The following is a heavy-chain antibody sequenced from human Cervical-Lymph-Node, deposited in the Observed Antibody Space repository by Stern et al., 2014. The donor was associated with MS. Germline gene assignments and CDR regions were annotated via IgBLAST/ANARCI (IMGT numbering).Heavy chain of an antibody. CDR1: GGSISNGGYY. CDR3: AREPLAGYDSSGYYYGPFDY. J-gene: IGHJ4*02. Sequence: VQLVESGPGLVKPSQTLSLTCTVSGGSISNGGYYWSWIRQHPGKGLEWIGYIYYSGSTHYNPSLESRVTISVDTSKNHFSLKLSSVTAADTAVYYCAREPLAGYDSSGYYYGPFDYWGQGTLVTVSS. CDR2: IYYSGST. V-gene: IGHV4-31*03. D-gene: IGHD3-22*01.